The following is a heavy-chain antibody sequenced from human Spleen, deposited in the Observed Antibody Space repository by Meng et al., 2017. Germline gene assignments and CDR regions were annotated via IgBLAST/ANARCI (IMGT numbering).Heavy chain of an antibody. Sequence: GESPKILFSAPGLTFSDYYTNWIRPAPGKGLEWVSDISSSYSTINYADAVKGRFTISRDNAKNSMFLQMNSLKAEDADVYYCARVADYPDSRGFAFDIWGQGTRVT. V-gene: IGHV3-11*01. CDR2: ISSSYSTI. J-gene: IGHJ3*02. CDR1: GLTFSDYY. D-gene: IGHD3-22*01. CDR3: ARVADYPDSRGFAFDI.